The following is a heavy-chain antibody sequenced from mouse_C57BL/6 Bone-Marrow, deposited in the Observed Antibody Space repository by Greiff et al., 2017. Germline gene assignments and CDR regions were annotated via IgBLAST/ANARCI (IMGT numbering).Heavy chain of an antibody. V-gene: IGHV1-85*01. J-gene: IGHJ1*03. CDR3: ARLEFDGSSGDWYFDV. Sequence: LVESGPELVKPGASVKLSCKASGYTFTSYDINWVKQRPGQGLEWIGWIYPRDGSTKYNEKFKGKATLTLDTSSSTAYMELHSLTSEDPAVYFCARLEFDGSSGDWYFDVWGTGTTVTVSS. D-gene: IGHD1-1*01. CDR2: IYPRDGST. CDR1: GYTFTSYD.